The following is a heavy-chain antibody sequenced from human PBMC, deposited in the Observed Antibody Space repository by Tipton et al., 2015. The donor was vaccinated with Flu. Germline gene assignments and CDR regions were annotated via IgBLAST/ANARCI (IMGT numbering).Heavy chain of an antibody. CDR3: AREVAVSGTPYYFDS. Sequence: SLRLSCAGSGFNVTNYYMSWVRQAPGKGLEWVSVILSGGSTYYAGSVKGRFTISRDISKNILYLQMKSLRVEDTAVYFCAREVAVSGTPYYFDSWGQGTLVTVSS. CDR1: GFNVTNYY. V-gene: IGHV3-66*01. CDR2: ILSGGST. D-gene: IGHD2-21*01. J-gene: IGHJ4*02.